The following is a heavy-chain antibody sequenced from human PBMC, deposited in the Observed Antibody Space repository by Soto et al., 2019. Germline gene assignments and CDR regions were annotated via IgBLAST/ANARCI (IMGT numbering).Heavy chain of an antibody. CDR1: GFIFRTFW. D-gene: IGHD5-12*01. CDR2: INQDGTDK. Sequence: PGGSLRLSCATSGFIFRTFWLNWVRQAPGRGLEWVANINQDGTDKYYVDSVKGRITISRDNAQNSLYLQMYNLRAEDTAVYYCARDPHRYSGYDCVDYWGQGTLVTVSS. V-gene: IGHV3-7*01. CDR3: ARDPHRYSGYDCVDY. J-gene: IGHJ4*02.